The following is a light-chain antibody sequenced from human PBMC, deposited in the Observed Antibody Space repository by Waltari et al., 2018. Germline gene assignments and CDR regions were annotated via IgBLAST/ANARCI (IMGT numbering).Light chain of an antibody. Sequence: EIVLTQSPGTLSLSPGERATLACRASQSISGSYLAWYQQKPGQAPRLLIHDASSRATGIPDRFSASGSGTDFTLTISKLEPEDFAVYFCQQYSSSPNSFGQGTKLEIK. CDR3: QQYSSSPNS. V-gene: IGKV3-20*01. CDR2: DAS. CDR1: QSISGSY. J-gene: IGKJ2*03.